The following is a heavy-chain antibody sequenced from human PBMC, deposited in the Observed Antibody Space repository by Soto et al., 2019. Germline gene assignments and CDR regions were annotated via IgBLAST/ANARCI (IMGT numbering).Heavy chain of an antibody. V-gene: IGHV3-33*01. J-gene: IGHJ4*02. Sequence: PGGSLRLSCAASGFTFSSYGMHWVRQAPGKGLEWVAVIWYDGSNKYYADSVKGRFTISRDNSKNTLYLQMNSLRAEDTAVYYCARDGFPYSGYERDLDYWGQGTLVTGSS. CDR1: GFTFSSYG. CDR2: IWYDGSNK. CDR3: ARDGFPYSGYERDLDY. D-gene: IGHD5-12*01.